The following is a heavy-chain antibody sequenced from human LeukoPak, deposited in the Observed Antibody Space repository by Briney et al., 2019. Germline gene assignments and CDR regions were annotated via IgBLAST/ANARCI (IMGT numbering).Heavy chain of an antibody. V-gene: IGHV1-18*01. J-gene: IGHJ4*02. Sequence: ASVKVSCKASGYTFTSYGISWARQAPGQGLEWMGWISAYNGNTNYAQKPQGRFTMTTDTSTSTAYMELRSLRSDDTAVYYCARDRTAYSSIWYYFDYWGQGTLVTVSS. CDR3: ARDRTAYSSIWYYFDY. CDR1: GYTFTSYG. D-gene: IGHD6-13*01. CDR2: ISAYNGNT.